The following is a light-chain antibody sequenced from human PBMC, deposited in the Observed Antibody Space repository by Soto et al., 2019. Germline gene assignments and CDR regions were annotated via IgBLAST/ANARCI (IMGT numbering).Light chain of an antibody. V-gene: IGLV2-14*03. CDR1: SSDVAGYNY. Sequence: QSVLTQPASVSGSPGQSITISCTGTSSDVAGYNYVSWYQHHPGKAPKLMIYDVSNRPSGVSSRFSGSKSGNTASLTISGLQVEDEADYYCCSCTSGSTYVFGTGTKLTVL. J-gene: IGLJ1*01. CDR2: DVS. CDR3: CSCTSGSTYV.